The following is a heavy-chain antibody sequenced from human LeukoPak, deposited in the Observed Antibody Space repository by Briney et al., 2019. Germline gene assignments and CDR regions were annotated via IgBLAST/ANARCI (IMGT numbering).Heavy chain of an antibody. Sequence: SETLSLTCTVSGGSISSGDYYWSWIRQPPGKGLEWIGYIYYSGSTNYNPSLKSRVTISVDTSKNQFSLKLSSVTAADTAVYYCARDGAGSGSYLGFDPWGQGTLVTVSS. CDR3: ARDGAGSGSYLGFDP. CDR2: IYYSGST. D-gene: IGHD3-10*01. V-gene: IGHV4-61*08. CDR1: GGSISSGDYY. J-gene: IGHJ5*02.